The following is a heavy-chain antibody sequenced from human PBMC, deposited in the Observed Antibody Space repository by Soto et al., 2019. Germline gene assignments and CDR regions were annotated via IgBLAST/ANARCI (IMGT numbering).Heavy chain of an antibody. D-gene: IGHD2-8*01. Sequence: SVKISCKASGGTFSSYAISWVRQAPGQGLEWMGGIIPIFGTANYAQKFQGRVTITADESTSTAYMELSSLRSEDTAVYYCARDCTSGPLVGYYYYGMEVWGKGTKVTVSS. CDR1: GGTFSSYA. J-gene: IGHJ6*04. CDR3: ARDCTSGPLVGYYYYGMEV. V-gene: IGHV1-69*13. CDR2: IIPIFGTA.